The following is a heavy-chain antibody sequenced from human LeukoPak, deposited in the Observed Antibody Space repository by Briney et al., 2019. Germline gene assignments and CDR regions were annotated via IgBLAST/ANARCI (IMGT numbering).Heavy chain of an antibody. CDR2: ISGGGGST. V-gene: IGHV3-23*01. CDR1: GFTFSSYA. J-gene: IGHJ5*02. D-gene: IGHD2-21*01. CDR3: AKLFEGFRANWFDP. Sequence: QPGGSLRLSCAASGFTFSSYAMSCVRQAPGRGLEWVSTISGGGGSTYYADSVKGRFTISRDNSKNTLYLQMNSLRAEDTAVYYCAKLFEGFRANWFDPWGQGTLVTVSS.